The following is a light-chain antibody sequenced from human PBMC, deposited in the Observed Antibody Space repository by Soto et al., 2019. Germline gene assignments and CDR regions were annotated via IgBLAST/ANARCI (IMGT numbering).Light chain of an antibody. CDR3: QQYNVWPLT. Sequence: EIVMTQSPATLSVSPGERATLSCRASQSVSSNLAWYQQKPGQTPKLLIYVASTRATGIPARFSGSGSGTEFTLTISILQSEDFALYYCQQYNVWPLTFGGGTKVEFK. CDR2: VAS. J-gene: IGKJ4*01. CDR1: QSVSSN. V-gene: IGKV3-15*01.